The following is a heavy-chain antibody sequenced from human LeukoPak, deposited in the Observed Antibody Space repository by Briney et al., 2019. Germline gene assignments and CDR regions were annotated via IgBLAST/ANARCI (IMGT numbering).Heavy chain of an antibody. CDR1: GFTFSDYD. CDR3: ARPTTVALDY. CDR2: ITSSSRTI. D-gene: IGHD4-23*01. J-gene: IGHJ4*02. Sequence: GGSLRLSCAASGFTFSDYDMNWVRQPPGEGLEWVSYITSSSRTINYADSVKGRFTVSRDNAKNSLYLQMDSLRDEDTAVYYCARPTTVALDYWGQGTLVTASS. V-gene: IGHV3-48*02.